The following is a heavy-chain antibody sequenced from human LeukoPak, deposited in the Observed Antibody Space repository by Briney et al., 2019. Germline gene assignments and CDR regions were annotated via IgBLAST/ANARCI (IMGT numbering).Heavy chain of an antibody. V-gene: IGHV4-31*03. CDR2: IYYSGNT. CDR1: GGSISSGGYY. D-gene: IGHD3-10*01. J-gene: IGHJ6*02. Sequence: PSETLSLTCTVSGGSISSGGYYWSWIRQHPGKGLEWIGYIYYSGNTYYNPSLKSRVTLSVDTSKNQFSLNLSSVTAADTAVYHCARSWGSGSYRYYGMDVWGQRTTVTVSS. CDR3: ARSWGSGSYRYYGMDV.